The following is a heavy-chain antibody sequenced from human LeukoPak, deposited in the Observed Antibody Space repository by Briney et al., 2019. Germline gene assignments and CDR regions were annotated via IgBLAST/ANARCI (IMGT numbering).Heavy chain of an antibody. CDR3: AKASYYYDSSGYYYHYYYSMDV. J-gene: IGHJ6*02. CDR2: IKQDGSEK. Sequence: PGGSLRLSCAASGFTFSSCWMSWVRQAPGKGLEWVANIKQDGSEKYYMDSVKGRFTISRDNAKNTLYLQMNSLRAEDTAVYYCAKASYYYDSSGYYYHYYYSMDVWGQGTTVTVSS. V-gene: IGHV3-7*01. CDR1: GFTFSSCW. D-gene: IGHD3-22*01.